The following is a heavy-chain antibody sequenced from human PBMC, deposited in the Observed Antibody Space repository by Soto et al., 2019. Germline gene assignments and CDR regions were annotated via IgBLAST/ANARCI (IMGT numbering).Heavy chain of an antibody. V-gene: IGHV3-13*04. CDR1: GFTFSSYA. D-gene: IGHD3-3*01. Sequence: EVQLVESGGGLVQPGGSLRLSCAASGFTFSSYAMHWVRQATGKGLEWVSAIGTAGDTYYPGSVKGRFTISRENAKNSLYLQMNSLRAGDTAVYYCARASLAWSLDPWGQGTLVTVSS. CDR3: ARASLAWSLDP. J-gene: IGHJ5*02. CDR2: IGTAGDT.